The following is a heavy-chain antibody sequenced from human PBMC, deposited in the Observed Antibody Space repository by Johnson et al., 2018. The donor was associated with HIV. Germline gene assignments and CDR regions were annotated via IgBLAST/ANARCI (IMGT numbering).Heavy chain of an antibody. J-gene: IGHJ3*02. CDR3: AKRDLYDRSGTRGAFAI. D-gene: IGHD3-22*01. V-gene: IGHV3-20*04. Sequence: MQLVESGGSVVRPGGSLRLSCAASGFTFDDYGMSWVRQAPGKGLEWVSGINWNGGNIGYADSVKGRFTISRDNAKNSLYLQMNSLRVEDTALYYCAKRDLYDRSGTRGAFAIWGQGTMVTVSS. CDR1: GFTFDDYG. CDR2: INWNGGNI.